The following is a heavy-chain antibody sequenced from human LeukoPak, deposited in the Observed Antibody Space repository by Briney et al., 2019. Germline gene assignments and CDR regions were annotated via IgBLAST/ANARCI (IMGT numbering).Heavy chain of an antibody. D-gene: IGHD3-10*02. CDR3: AELGITMIGGV. Sequence: LSLTCTVSGGSLSTSGYYWGWLRQPPGKGLEWVSYISSSGSTIYYADSVKGRFTISRDNAKNSLYLQMNSLRAEDTAVYYCAELGITMIGGVWGKGTTVTISS. CDR2: ISSSGSTI. V-gene: IGHV3-48*03. CDR1: GGSLSTSGYY. J-gene: IGHJ6*04.